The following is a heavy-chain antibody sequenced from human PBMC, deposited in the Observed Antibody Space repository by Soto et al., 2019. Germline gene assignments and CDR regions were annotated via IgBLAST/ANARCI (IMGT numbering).Heavy chain of an antibody. J-gene: IGHJ4*02. V-gene: IGHV3-30*18. D-gene: IGHD1-26*01. Sequence: LRLSCAASGFTFSSYGMHWVRQAPGKGLEWVAVISYDGSNKYYGDSVKGRFTISRDNSENTLYLQMNSLSAEDTAVYYCAKASIVGTSRDYFDSWGQGTLVTVSS. CDR2: ISYDGSNK. CDR1: GFTFSSYG. CDR3: AKASIVGTSRDYFDS.